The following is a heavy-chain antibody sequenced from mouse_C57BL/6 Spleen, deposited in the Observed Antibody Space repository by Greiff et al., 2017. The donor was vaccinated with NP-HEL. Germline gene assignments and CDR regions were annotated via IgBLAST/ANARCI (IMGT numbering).Heavy chain of an antibody. V-gene: IGHV5-17*01. CDR3: ARTMYDYDGAY. CDR2: ISSGSSTI. CDR1: GFTFSDYG. D-gene: IGHD2-4*01. J-gene: IGHJ3*01. Sequence: DVKLVESGGGLVKPGGSLKLSCAASGFTFSDYGMHWVRQAPEKGLEWVAYISSGSSTIYYADTVKGRFTISRDNAKNTLFLQMTSLRSEDTAMYYCARTMYDYDGAYWGQGTLVTVSA.